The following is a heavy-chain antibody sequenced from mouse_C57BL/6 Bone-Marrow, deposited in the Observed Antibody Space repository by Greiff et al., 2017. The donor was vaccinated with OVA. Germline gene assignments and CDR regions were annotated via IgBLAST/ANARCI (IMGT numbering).Heavy chain of an antibody. Sequence: EVQLQQSGAELVKPGASVKLSCTASGFNIKDYYMHWVKQRTEQGLEWIGRIDPEDGETKYAPEFQGKATITADTSSNTAYLQLSSLTSEDTAVYYGAFTTGVGGDYFDYWGQGTTLTVSA. CDR2: IDPEDGET. CDR3: AFTTGVGGDYFDY. J-gene: IGHJ2*01. V-gene: IGHV14-2*01. D-gene: IGHD1-1*01. CDR1: GFNIKDYY.